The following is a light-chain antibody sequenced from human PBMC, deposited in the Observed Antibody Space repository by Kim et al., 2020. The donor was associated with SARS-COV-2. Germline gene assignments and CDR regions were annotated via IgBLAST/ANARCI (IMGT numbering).Light chain of an antibody. CDR3: QQYGSSPPFT. CDR2: GTS. Sequence: PGESATLSCRASQSVSSNYLAWYQQRPGQAPRLLIYGTSTRATDIPDRFSGSGSGTDFTLTISRLEPEDFAVYYCQQYGSSPPFTFGQGTKLEI. CDR1: QSVSSNY. J-gene: IGKJ2*01. V-gene: IGKV3-20*01.